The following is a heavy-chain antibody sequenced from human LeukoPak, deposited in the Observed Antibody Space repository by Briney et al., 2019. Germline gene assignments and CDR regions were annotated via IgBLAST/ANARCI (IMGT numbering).Heavy chain of an antibody. V-gene: IGHV3-66*04. D-gene: IGHD5-18*01. J-gene: IGHJ4*02. CDR2: IYSGGST. Sequence: GSLRLSCAVSGITLSNYGMSWVRQAPGKGLEWVSVIYSGGSTYYADSVKGRFTISRDNSKNTLYLQMNSLRAEDTAVYYCARQRGYSYGYNFDYWGQGTLVTVSS. CDR1: GITLSNYG. CDR3: ARQRGYSYGYNFDY.